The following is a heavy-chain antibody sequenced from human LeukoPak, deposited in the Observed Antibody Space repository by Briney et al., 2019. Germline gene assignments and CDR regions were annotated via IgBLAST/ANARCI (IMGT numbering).Heavy chain of an antibody. CDR1: GGSISPYY. V-gene: IGHV4-59*08. CDR2: IYYSGYT. Sequence: SETLSLTCNVSGGSISPYYWSWIRQSPGKGLELIGYIYYSGYTYYNPSLKSRVTISLDTSKNQFSLKLSSVTAADTAMYYCARGGFRACDYWGQGTLVTVSS. J-gene: IGHJ4*02. CDR3: ARGGFRACDY. D-gene: IGHD3-16*01.